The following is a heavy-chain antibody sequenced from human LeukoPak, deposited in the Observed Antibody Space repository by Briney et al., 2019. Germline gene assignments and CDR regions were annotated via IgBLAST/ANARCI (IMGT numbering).Heavy chain of an antibody. CDR2: IVVGSGNT. CDR1: GFTA. Sequence: GTSVKVSCKASGFTAMQWVRQARGQRLEWIGWIVVGSGNTNYAQKFQERVTITRDMSTSTAYMELSSLRSEDTAVYYCAAAPHHSSSWYGGSKFWWFDPWGQGTLVTVSS. CDR3: AAAPHHSSSWYGGSKFWWFDP. D-gene: IGHD6-13*01. J-gene: IGHJ5*02. V-gene: IGHV1-58*02.